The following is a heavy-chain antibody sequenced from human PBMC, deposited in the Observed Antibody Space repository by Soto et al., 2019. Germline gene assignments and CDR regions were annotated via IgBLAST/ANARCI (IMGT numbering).Heavy chain of an antibody. CDR1: GFTFSSYW. CDR3: ARDRYCTNGVCYYYYGIDV. V-gene: IGHV3-7*03. Sequence: GGSLRLSCAASGFTFSSYWMSWVRQAPGKGLEWVANIKQDGSEKYYVDSVKGRLTISRDNAKNSLYLQMNSLRAEDTAVYYCARDRYCTNGVCYYYYGIDVWGQGTTVTVSS. J-gene: IGHJ6*02. D-gene: IGHD2-8*01. CDR2: IKQDGSEK.